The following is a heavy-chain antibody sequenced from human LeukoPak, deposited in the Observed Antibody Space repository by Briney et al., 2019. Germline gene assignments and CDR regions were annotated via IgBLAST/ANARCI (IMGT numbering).Heavy chain of an antibody. Sequence: GGSLRLSCAASGFTFSSYAMSWVRQAPGKGLEWVSAISGSGGSTYYSDSVKGRFTISRDNSKNTLYLQMNSLRAEDTAVYYCAKDREEQWLAQGGFFDYWGQGTLVTVSS. D-gene: IGHD6-19*01. CDR1: GFTFSSYA. CDR2: ISGSGGST. CDR3: AKDREEQWLAQGGFFDY. V-gene: IGHV3-23*01. J-gene: IGHJ4*02.